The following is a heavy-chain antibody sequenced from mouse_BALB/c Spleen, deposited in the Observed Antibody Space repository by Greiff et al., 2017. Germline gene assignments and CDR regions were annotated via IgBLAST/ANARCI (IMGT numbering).Heavy chain of an antibody. J-gene: IGHJ4*01. V-gene: IGHV5-4*02. CDR3: ARGHYRYDADYYAMDY. D-gene: IGHD2-14*01. CDR2: ISDGGSYT. Sequence: EVHLVESGGGLVKPGGSLKLSCAASGFTFSDYYMYWVRQTPEKRLEWVATISDGGSYTYYPDSVKGRFTISRDNAKNNLYLQMSSLKSEDTAMYYCARGHYRYDADYYAMDYWGQGTSVTVSS. CDR1: GFTFSDYY.